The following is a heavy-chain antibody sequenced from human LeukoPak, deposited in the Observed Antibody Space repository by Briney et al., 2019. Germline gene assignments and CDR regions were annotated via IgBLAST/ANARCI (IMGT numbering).Heavy chain of an antibody. V-gene: IGHV3-7*01. CDR1: GLIFCDRW. CDR2: IKQDGSER. CDR3: ARDRRLHYYDSSGPPGYDYHSMDV. J-gene: IGHJ6*02. Sequence: GGSLRLSCVVSGLIFCDRWMTWVRQAPGQGLEWVASIKQDGSERYYVDSVKGRFTISRDKAKNSAYLPMNSLRADDTAVYYCARDRRLHYYDSSGPPGYDYHSMDVWGQGTTVIVSS. D-gene: IGHD3-22*01.